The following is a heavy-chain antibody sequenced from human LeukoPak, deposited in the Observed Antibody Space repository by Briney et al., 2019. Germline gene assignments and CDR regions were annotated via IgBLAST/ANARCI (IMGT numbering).Heavy chain of an antibody. CDR1: GFTFSGSA. CDR2: IKSEGNSHAT. V-gene: IGHV3-73*01. CDR3: ARQSGAAIPFVY. Sequence: PGGSLRLSCEASGFTFSGSAMHWVRQASGKGLEWLGHIKSEGNSHATAYAASLKGRFTISRDDSKNTAYLQSNNLETEDTAMYYCARQSGAAIPFVYWGQGTLVTVSS. D-gene: IGHD2-2*02. J-gene: IGHJ4*02.